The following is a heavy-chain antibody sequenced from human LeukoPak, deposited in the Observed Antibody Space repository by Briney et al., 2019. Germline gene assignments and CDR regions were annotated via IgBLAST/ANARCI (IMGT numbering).Heavy chain of an antibody. Sequence: GGSLRLSCAASGFTFSDYYMSWIRQAPGKGLEWVSYISSSGSTIYYADSVKGRFTISRDNAKNSRYLQMNSLRAEDTAVYYCAKAQARYDFWSGKGEWGQGTLVTVSS. V-gene: IGHV3-11*04. CDR1: GFTFSDYY. J-gene: IGHJ4*02. D-gene: IGHD3-3*01. CDR2: ISSSGSTI. CDR3: AKAQARYDFWSGKGE.